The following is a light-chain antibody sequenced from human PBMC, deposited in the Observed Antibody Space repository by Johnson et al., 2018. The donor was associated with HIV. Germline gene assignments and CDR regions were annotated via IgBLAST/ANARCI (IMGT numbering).Light chain of an antibody. CDR1: SSNIGNNY. CDR2: DNN. J-gene: IGLJ1*01. CDR3: GTWDNSLNTGCV. Sequence: QSVLTQSPSVSAAPGQKVTISCSGSSSNIGNNYVSWYQQLPGTAPKLLIYDNNKRPSGIPDRFSGSKSDTSATLGITGLQTGDEADYYCGTWDNSLNTGCVFGAGTKVTVL. V-gene: IGLV1-51*01.